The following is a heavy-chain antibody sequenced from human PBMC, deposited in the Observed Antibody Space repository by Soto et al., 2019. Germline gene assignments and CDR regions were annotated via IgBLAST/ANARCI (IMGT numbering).Heavy chain of an antibody. D-gene: IGHD2-2*01. V-gene: IGHV3-23*01. CDR1: GFTFSSYA. CDR3: AKGRGYCSSTSCYVGSDY. J-gene: IGHJ4*02. CDR2: ISGSGGST. Sequence: EVQLLESGGGLVQPGGSLRLSCAASGFTFSSYAMSWVRQAPGKGLEWVSAISGSGGSTYYADSVKGPFTITRDNSKNTLDLQMNSLRAEDTAVYYCAKGRGYCSSTSCYVGSDYWGQGTLVTVSS.